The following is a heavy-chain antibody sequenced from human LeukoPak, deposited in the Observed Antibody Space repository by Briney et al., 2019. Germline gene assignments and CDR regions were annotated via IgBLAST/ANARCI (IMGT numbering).Heavy chain of an antibody. J-gene: IGHJ6*04. CDR3: ARDQGIAAAGTDYYYYGMDV. CDR2: ISSSGSTI. V-gene: IGHV3-48*04. CDR1: GFTFSSYG. Sequence: GGSLRLSCAASGFTFSSYGMHWVRQAPGKGLEWVSYISSSGSTIYYADSVKGRFTISRDNAKNSLYLQMNSLRAEDTAVYYCARDQGIAAAGTDYYYYGMDVWGKGTTVTVSS. D-gene: IGHD6-13*01.